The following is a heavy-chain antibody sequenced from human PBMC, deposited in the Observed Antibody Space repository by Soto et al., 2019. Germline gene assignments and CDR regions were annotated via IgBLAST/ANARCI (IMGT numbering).Heavy chain of an antibody. CDR3: ATESPRYYDILTGHAAFDI. V-gene: IGHV1-18*01. CDR2: ISPEDGKT. CDR1: GYTFTSYG. Sequence: ASVKVSCTASGYTFTSYGIIWVRQAPGQGLEWMGWISPEDGKTIYAQKLQGRVTMTEDTSTDTAYMELSSLRSEDTAVYYCATESPRYYDILTGHAAFDIWGQGTMVTVSS. J-gene: IGHJ3*02. D-gene: IGHD3-9*01.